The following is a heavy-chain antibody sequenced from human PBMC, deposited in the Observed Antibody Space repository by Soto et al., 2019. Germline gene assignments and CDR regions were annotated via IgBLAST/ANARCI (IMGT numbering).Heavy chain of an antibody. J-gene: IGHJ6*02. CDR3: AKHYDNWDYYCGMDV. D-gene: IGHD3-22*01. V-gene: IGHV1-69*12. CDR1: GGTFSSYA. Sequence: QVQLVQSGAEVKKPGSSVKVSCKASGGTFSSYAISWVRQAPGQGLEWMGGIIPIVGTADYAQKFQGRVTITADESTSTAYMELSSLRSEDTAVYYCAKHYDNWDYYCGMDVWGQGTTVTVSS. CDR2: IIPIVGTA.